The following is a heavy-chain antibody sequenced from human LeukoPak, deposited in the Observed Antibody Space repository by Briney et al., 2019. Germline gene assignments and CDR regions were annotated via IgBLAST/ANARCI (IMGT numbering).Heavy chain of an antibody. CDR3: ARSYGDNLNFDY. D-gene: IGHD4-17*01. V-gene: IGHV4-59*01. CDR1: GGSISSYY. J-gene: IGHJ4*02. Sequence: PSETLSLTCTVSGGSISSYYWSWIRQPPGKGLEWIGYIYYTGSTNYNPSLKSRVTISVDTPKNQFSLKLSSVTAADTAVYYCARSYGDNLNFDYWGQGSLVTVSS. CDR2: IYYTGST.